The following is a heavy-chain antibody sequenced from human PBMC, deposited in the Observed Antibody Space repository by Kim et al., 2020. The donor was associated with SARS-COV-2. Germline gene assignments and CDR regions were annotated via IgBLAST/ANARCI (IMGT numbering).Heavy chain of an antibody. CDR1: GYTFTSYG. CDR3: ARAPPGITIFGVVINREPDY. V-gene: IGHV1-18*04. D-gene: IGHD3-3*01. CDR2: ISAYNGNT. Sequence: ASVKVSCKASGYTFTSYGISWVRQAPGQGLEWMGWISAYNGNTNYAQKLQGRVTMTTDTSTSTAYMELRSLRSDDTAVYYCARAPPGITIFGVVINREPDYWGQGTLVTVSS. J-gene: IGHJ4*02.